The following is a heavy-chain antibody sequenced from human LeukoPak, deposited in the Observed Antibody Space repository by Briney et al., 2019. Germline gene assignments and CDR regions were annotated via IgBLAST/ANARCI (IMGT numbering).Heavy chain of an antibody. J-gene: IGHJ4*02. CDR2: ISSSSSYI. D-gene: IGHD3-16*01. Sequence: GGSLRLSCAGSGFTFSNAWLSWVRQAPGKGLEWVSSISSSSSYIYYADSVKGRFTISRDNGKNSLYLQMDSLRTEDTAFYYCAAGDSALGFEYWGQGTLVSVST. CDR3: AAGDSALGFEY. V-gene: IGHV3-21*04. CDR1: GFTFSNAW.